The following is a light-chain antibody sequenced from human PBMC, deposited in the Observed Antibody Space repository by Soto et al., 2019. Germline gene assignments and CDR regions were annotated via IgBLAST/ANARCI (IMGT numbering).Light chain of an antibody. CDR3: QQYNSYSVT. CDR2: DAS. Sequence: DIQMTQSPSTLSASVGDRVTITCRASQSISSWLAWYQQKPGKAPKLLIYDASSLESGVPSRFSDSGSGTEFTLTISSLQTDDFATYYCQQYNSYSVTFGQGTKVEIK. CDR1: QSISSW. V-gene: IGKV1-5*01. J-gene: IGKJ1*01.